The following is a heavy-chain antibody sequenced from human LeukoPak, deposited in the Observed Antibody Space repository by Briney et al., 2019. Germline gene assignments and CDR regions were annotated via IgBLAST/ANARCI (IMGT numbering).Heavy chain of an antibody. V-gene: IGHV3-30*04. D-gene: IGHD4-17*01. CDR3: ARDYGDSFDY. CDR1: GFTFSSYA. CDR2: ISYDGSNK. J-gene: IGHJ4*02. Sequence: QPGGSLRLSCAASGFTFSSYAMHWVRQAPGKGLKWVAVISYDGSNKYYADSVKGRFTISRDNSKNTLYLQMNSLRAEDTAVYYCARDYGDSFDYWGQGTLVTVSS.